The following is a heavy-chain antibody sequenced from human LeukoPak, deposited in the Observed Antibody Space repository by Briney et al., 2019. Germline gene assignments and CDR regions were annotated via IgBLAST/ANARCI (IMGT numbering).Heavy chain of an antibody. CDR1: GYSFTSYW. J-gene: IGHJ4*02. D-gene: IGHD3-9*01. Sequence: GEPLNISCKASGYSFTSYWIGWVRQIPGKGLEWMGIIYPGDSDTRSSPSFQGQVTISADKSISTAYLQWSSLEASDTAMYYCATGRYFDWLLFGYLGQGSLVTVSS. CDR3: ATGRYFDWLLFGY. CDR2: IYPGDSDT. V-gene: IGHV5-51*01.